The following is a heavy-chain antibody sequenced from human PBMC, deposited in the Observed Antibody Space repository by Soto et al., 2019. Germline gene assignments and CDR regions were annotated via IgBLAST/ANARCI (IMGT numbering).Heavy chain of an antibody. V-gene: IGHV3-33*01. D-gene: IGHD4-4*01. CDR1: GFSVTKYG. Sequence: GGSVRLSYAASGFSVTKYGFQLVHHAPGKGLEWVAVIWYDGKITSYGDSVKGRFTISRDDSENMVYLQMTRLRVEDTALYYCARAVGYSKIFDAWGRGNLVTVSS. J-gene: IGHJ4*02. CDR3: ARAVGYSKIFDA. CDR2: IWYDGKIT.